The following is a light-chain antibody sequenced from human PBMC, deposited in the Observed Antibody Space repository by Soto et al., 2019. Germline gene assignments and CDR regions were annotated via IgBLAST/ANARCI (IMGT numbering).Light chain of an antibody. J-gene: IGKJ2*01. CDR1: QSISSW. CDR2: DAS. CDR3: QQYNNYSPT. Sequence: DIQMTQSPSTLSASVGDRVTITCRASQSISSWLAWYQQKPGKAPKLLIYDASSLESGVPSRFSGSGSGTEFTLTISSLQPDDFATYYCQQYNNYSPTFGQGTKLEIK. V-gene: IGKV1-5*01.